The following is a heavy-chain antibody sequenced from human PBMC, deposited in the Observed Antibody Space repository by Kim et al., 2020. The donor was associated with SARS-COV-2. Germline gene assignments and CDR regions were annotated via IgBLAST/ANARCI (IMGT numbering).Heavy chain of an antibody. V-gene: IGHV4-39*01. CDR2: IYYSGST. CDR1: GGSISSSSYY. J-gene: IGHJ5*02. CDR3: ARHGHITMIVVVIIPGWFDP. Sequence: SETLSLTCTVSGGSISSSSYYWGWIRQPPGQGLEWIGSIYYSGSTYYNPSLKSRVTISVDTSKNQFSLKLSSVTAADTAVYYCARHGHITMIVVVIIPGWFDPWGQGTLVTVSS. D-gene: IGHD3-22*01.